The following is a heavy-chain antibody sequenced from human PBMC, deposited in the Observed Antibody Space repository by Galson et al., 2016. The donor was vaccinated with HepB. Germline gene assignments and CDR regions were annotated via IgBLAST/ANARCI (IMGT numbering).Heavy chain of an antibody. J-gene: IGHJ5*02. CDR3: ARHSFGLGSYRFDP. CDR2: IHDSGST. Sequence: SETLSLTCTVSGASISSDYWSWIRQSPEKGLEWIGYIHDSGSTKHNPSLRGRITISVDTSNNQLSLKLRSVTAADPAAYYCARHSFGLGSYRFDPWGQGTVVTVSS. V-gene: IGHV4-59*08. D-gene: IGHD3-10*01. CDR1: GASISSDY.